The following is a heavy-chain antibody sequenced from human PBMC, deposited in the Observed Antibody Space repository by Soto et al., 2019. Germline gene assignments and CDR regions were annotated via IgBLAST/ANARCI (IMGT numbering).Heavy chain of an antibody. J-gene: IGHJ5*02. V-gene: IGHV1-18*01. Sequence: QVQLVQSGAEVKKPGASVKVSCKASGYTFTSYGISWVRQAPGQGLEWMGWISAYNGNTNYAQKLQGRVTMTTDTSTSTAYMELRSLRSDDTAVYYCAREGDVDIVASRGVWFDPWGQGTLVTVSS. D-gene: IGHD5-12*01. CDR1: GYTFTSYG. CDR3: AREGDVDIVASRGVWFDP. CDR2: ISAYNGNT.